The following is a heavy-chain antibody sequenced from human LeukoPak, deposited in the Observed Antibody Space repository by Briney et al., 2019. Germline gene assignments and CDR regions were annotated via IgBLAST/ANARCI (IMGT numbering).Heavy chain of an antibody. V-gene: IGHV4-31*03. J-gene: IGHJ4*02. CDR2: IYYSGST. CDR3: AREETYGSGSYVDY. CDR1: GGSISSGGYY. D-gene: IGHD3-10*01. Sequence: SRTLSLTCTVSGGSISSGGYYWSWIRQHPGKGPEWIGYIYYSGSTYYNPSLKSRVTISVDTSKNQFSLKLSSVTAADTAVYYCAREETYGSGSYVDYWGQGTLVTVSS.